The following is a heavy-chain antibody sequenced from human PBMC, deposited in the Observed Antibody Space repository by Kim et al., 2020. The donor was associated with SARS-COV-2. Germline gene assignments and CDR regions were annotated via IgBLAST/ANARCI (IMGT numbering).Heavy chain of an antibody. J-gene: IGHJ4*02. D-gene: IGHD5-18*01. CDR3: AKDKQLWPIYYFDY. Sequence: GFTFDDYAMHWVRQAPGKGLEWVSGISWNSGSIGYADSVKGRFTISRDNAKNSLYLQMNSLRAEDTALYYCAKDKQLWPIYYFDYWGQGTLAT. V-gene: IGHV3-9*01. CDR2: ISWNSGSI. CDR1: GFTFDDYA.